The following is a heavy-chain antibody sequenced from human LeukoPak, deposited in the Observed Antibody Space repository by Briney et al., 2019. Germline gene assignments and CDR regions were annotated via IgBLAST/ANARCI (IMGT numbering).Heavy chain of an antibody. CDR2: ISYDGSNK. CDR1: GFTFSSYG. D-gene: IGHD3-22*01. CDR3: ASQGAYDSSGYSPDY. V-gene: IGHV3-30*03. J-gene: IGHJ4*02. Sequence: PGRSLRLSCAASGFTFSSYGMHWVRQAPGKGLEWVAVISYDGSNKYYADSAKGRFTISRDNSKNTLYLQMNSLRAEDTAVYYCASQGAYDSSGYSPDYWGQGTLVTVSS.